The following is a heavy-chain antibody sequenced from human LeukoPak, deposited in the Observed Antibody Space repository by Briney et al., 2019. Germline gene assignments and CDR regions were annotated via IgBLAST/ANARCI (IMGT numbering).Heavy chain of an antibody. Sequence: PGGSLRLSCAASGFTFSSYWMHWVRHAPGKGLVWVSRINSDGSSTSYADSVKGRFTISRDNAKNTLYLQMNSLRAEDTAVYYCARVSSIGVAAAGTTDFDYWGQGTLVTVSS. V-gene: IGHV3-74*01. CDR2: INSDGSST. CDR1: GFTFSSYW. D-gene: IGHD6-13*01. CDR3: ARVSSIGVAAAGTTDFDY. J-gene: IGHJ4*02.